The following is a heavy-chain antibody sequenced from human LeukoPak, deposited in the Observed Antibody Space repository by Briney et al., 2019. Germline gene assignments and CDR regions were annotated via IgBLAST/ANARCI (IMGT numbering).Heavy chain of an antibody. V-gene: IGHV4-30-4*08. CDR3: ARVRDSSGYYVDAFDI. Sequence: SETLSLTCTVSGGSISSGDYYWSWIRQPPGKGLEWTGYIYYSGSTYYNPSLKSRVTISVDTSKNQFSLKLSSATAADTAVYYCARVRDSSGYYVDAFDIWGQGTMVTVSS. CDR1: GGSISSGDYY. CDR2: IYYSGST. D-gene: IGHD3-22*01. J-gene: IGHJ3*02.